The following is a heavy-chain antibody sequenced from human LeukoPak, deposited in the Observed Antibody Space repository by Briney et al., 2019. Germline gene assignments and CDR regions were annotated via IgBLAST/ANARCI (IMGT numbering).Heavy chain of an antibody. V-gene: IGHV3-64*01. CDR2: ISSNGGST. CDR1: GFTFRNSA. D-gene: IGHD1-1*01. J-gene: IGHJ6*02. CDR3: ARWYNSLDV. Sequence: GGSLRLSCAASGFTFRNSAMHWVRQAPGKGLEYVSGISSNGGSTYYANAVKGRFTISRDNSRNTVYLQMGSLRLDDMAVYYCARWYNSLDVWGQGTTVTVSS.